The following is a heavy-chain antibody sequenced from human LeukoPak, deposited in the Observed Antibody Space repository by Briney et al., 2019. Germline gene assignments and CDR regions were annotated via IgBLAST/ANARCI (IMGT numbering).Heavy chain of an antibody. D-gene: IGHD3-16*01. CDR2: ISSSGSAR. CDR1: GFTFSVYY. V-gene: IGHV3-11*01. Sequence: PGGSLRLSCAPSGFTFSVYYMSCIRHAPGKGLEWVSYISSSGSARYYADSVKGLFTISMDNAKNSLYLQMNSLRAEDTAVYYGARLRSSCFYYYYMDVWGKGTTVTVSS. CDR3: ARLRSSCFYYYYMDV. J-gene: IGHJ6*03.